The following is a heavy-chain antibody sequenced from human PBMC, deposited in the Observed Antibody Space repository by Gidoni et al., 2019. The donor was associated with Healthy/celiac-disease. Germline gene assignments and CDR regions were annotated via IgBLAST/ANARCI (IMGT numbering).Heavy chain of an antibody. V-gene: IGHV3-30*18. D-gene: IGHD6-13*01. J-gene: IGHJ4*02. CDR1: GFTFRSYG. Sequence: QVQLVESGGGVVQPGRSLRLSCAASGFTFRSYGMHWVRQAPGKGLEWVAVISYDGSNKYYADSVKGRFTISRDNSKNTLYLQMNSLRAEDTAVYYCAKDPIAAAWIWGQGTLVTVSS. CDR2: ISYDGSNK. CDR3: AKDPIAAAWI.